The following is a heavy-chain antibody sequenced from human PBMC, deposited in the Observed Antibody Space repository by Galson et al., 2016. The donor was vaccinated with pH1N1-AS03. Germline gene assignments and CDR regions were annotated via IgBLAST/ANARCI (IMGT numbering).Heavy chain of an antibody. CDR3: ATDGSGSRVGFDD. D-gene: IGHD3-10*01. CDR2: INVVKGNT. J-gene: IGHJ4*02. CDR1: GYTFTNYA. V-gene: IGHV1-3*01. Sequence: SVKVSCKASGYTFTNYAIHWVRQAPGQTPEWMGWINVVKGNTKYSQKFQGRVNMTMDTATTTAYMELRSRRADDTAVYYCATDGSGSRVGFDDWGQGALITVSS.